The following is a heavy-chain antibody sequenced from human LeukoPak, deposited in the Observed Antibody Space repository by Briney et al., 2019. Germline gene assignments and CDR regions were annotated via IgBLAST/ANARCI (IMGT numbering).Heavy chain of an antibody. Sequence: GESLKISCKGSGYSFTSYWIGWVRQMPGKGLEWMGIIYPGDSDTRYSPSFQGQVTISADKSISTAYLQWSSLKASDTAMYYCARRTGAAAGPNYYYYMDVWGKGTTVTVSS. CDR1: GYSFTSYW. V-gene: IGHV5-51*01. CDR3: ARRTGAAAGPNYYYYMDV. D-gene: IGHD6-13*01. CDR2: IYPGDSDT. J-gene: IGHJ6*03.